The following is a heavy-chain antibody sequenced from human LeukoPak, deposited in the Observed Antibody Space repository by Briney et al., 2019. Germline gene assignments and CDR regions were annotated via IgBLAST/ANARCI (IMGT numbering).Heavy chain of an antibody. D-gene: IGHD3-3*01. J-gene: IGHJ4*02. CDR1: GGSFSGYY. CDR2: INHSGST. CDR3: ARGTIFGVVIMFGFDY. V-gene: IGHV4-34*01. Sequence: PSETLSLTCAVYGGSFSGYYWSFIRQPPGKGLEWIGEINHSGSTNYNPSLKSRVTISVDTSKNQFSLKLSSVTAADTAVYYCARGTIFGVVIMFGFDYWGQGTLVTVSS.